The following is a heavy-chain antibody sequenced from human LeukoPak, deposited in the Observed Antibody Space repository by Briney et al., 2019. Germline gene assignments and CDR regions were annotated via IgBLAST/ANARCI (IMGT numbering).Heavy chain of an antibody. V-gene: IGHV4-39*01. CDR3: ARRVIVATIDY. J-gene: IGHJ4*02. Sequence: SETLSLTCTVSGGSISSSSYYWAWIRQPPGKGLEWIGSIYYSGSTYYSPSLKSRVTISADTSKNQFSLKLSSVTAADTAVYFCARRVIVATIDYWGQGTLVTVSS. CDR1: GGSISSSSYY. D-gene: IGHD5-12*01. CDR2: IYYSGST.